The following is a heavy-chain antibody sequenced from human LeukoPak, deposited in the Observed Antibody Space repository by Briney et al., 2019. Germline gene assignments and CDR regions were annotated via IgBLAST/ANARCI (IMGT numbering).Heavy chain of an antibody. V-gene: IGHV1-46*01. Sequence: ASVKVSCKASGYTFTSYYMHWVRQAPGQGLEWVGIINPSGGSTSYAQKFQGRVTMTRDTSTSTVYMELSSLRSEDTAVYYCARWVQLVYYFDYWGQGTLVTVSS. CDR3: ARWVQLVYYFDY. D-gene: IGHD6-13*01. J-gene: IGHJ4*02. CDR1: GYTFTSYY. CDR2: INPSGGST.